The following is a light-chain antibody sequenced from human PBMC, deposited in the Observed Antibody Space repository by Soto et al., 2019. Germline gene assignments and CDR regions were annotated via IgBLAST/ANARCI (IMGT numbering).Light chain of an antibody. CDR2: QVT. Sequence: QSVLTQPDSVSGSPGQSITISCTGTSSDLAIYNYVSWYQQQPGKAPKLMIYQVTNRPSGVSNRFSGARSGNTASLTISGLQAEDEADYYCSSYTASSNYVFGTGTKLTV. J-gene: IGLJ1*01. V-gene: IGLV2-14*01. CDR1: SSDLAIYNY. CDR3: SSYTASSNYV.